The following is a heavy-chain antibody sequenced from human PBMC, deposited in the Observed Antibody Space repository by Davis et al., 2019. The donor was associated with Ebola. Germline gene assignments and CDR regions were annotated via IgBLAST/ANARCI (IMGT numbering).Heavy chain of an antibody. CDR3: VKREGTHYYYYRMDV. J-gene: IGHJ6*02. CDR2: ITGTGGST. V-gene: IGHV3-23*01. D-gene: IGHD1-26*01. Sequence: PGGSLRLSCAASAFTLSDYYMSWIRQAPGKGLEWVSAITGTGGSTYYTDSVKGRFTIPSDNSKNTLYLQMNSLGAEDTAVYYCVKREGTHYYYYRMDVWGQGTTVTVS. CDR1: AFTLSDYY.